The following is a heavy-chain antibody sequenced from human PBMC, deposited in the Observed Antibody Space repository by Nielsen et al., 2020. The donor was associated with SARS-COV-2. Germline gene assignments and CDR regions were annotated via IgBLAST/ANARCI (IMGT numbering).Heavy chain of an antibody. CDR2: IDWDDDS. V-gene: IGHV2-70*11. Sequence: SGPTLVKPTQTLTLTCTFSGFSLSTSGMCVSWIRQPPGKALEWLARIDWDDDSYYSPSLKTRLTVSKGTSKNQVVLTMANMDPVDTATYYCVRASRTYYFDSWGQGTLVTASS. J-gene: IGHJ4*02. CDR1: GFSLSTSGMC. CDR3: VRASRTYYFDS. D-gene: IGHD1-14*01.